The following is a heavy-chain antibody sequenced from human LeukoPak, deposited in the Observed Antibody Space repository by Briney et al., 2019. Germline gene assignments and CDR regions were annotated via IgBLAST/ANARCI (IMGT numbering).Heavy chain of an antibody. J-gene: IGHJ6*02. CDR1: GFTFSSYG. D-gene: IGHD6-19*01. Sequence: GGSLRLSCAASGFTFSSYGMHWVRQAPGKGLEWVAVISYDGSDKYYADSVKGRFTISRDNSKNTLYLQMNSLRAEDTAVYYCAKDSYYSGWYLNYYYGMDVWGQGTTVTVSS. CDR2: ISYDGSDK. CDR3: AKDSYYSGWYLNYYYGMDV. V-gene: IGHV3-30*18.